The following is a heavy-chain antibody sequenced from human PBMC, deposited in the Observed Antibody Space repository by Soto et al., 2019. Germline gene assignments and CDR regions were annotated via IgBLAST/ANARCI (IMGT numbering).Heavy chain of an antibody. CDR3: ARDGGRHSGGIDY. D-gene: IGHD1-26*01. V-gene: IGHV1-69*01. Sequence: QVQLVQSGAEVKKPGSSVKVSCKASGSTFSSYSINWVRQAPGQGLEWMGEIIPIFGTANYAQKFQGRVTSTADESTSTAYMELSSLRSEDTAVYYCARDGGRHSGGIDYWGQGTVVTVSS. J-gene: IGHJ4*02. CDR2: IIPIFGTA. CDR1: GSTFSSYS.